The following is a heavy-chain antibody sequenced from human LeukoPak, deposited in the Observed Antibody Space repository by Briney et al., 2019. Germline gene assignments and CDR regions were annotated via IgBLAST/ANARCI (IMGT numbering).Heavy chain of an antibody. CDR1: GFTFSSYW. J-gene: IGHJ4*02. CDR2: INSDGSST. V-gene: IGHV3-74*01. CDR3: AKEFNRGLPDY. Sequence: GGSLRLSCAASGFTFSSYWMHWVRQAPGKGLVWVSRINSDGSSTSYADSVKGRFTISRDNSKNTLYLQMSSLRAEHTAVYYCAKEFNRGLPDYWGQGTLVTVPS. D-gene: IGHD2-21*01.